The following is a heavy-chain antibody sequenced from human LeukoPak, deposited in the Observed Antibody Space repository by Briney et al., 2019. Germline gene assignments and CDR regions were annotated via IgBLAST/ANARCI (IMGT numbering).Heavy chain of an antibody. V-gene: IGHV1-69*05. Sequence: GASVKVSCKASGGTFSSYAISWVRQAPGQGLEWMGGIIPIFGTANYAQKFQGRVTITTDESTSTAYMELSSLRSEDTAVYYCARGSYYYGSGRELYYYGMDVWGQGTTVTVSS. CDR2: IIPIFGTA. D-gene: IGHD3-10*01. CDR1: GGTFSSYA. CDR3: ARGSYYYGSGRELYYYGMDV. J-gene: IGHJ6*02.